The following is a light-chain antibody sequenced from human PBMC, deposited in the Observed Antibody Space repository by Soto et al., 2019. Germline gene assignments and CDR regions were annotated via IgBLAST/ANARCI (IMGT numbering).Light chain of an antibody. CDR3: TSYTSSNTLV. Sequence: QSVLTQPASVSGSPGQSITISCTGTSSDVGTYNYVSWYQHHPGKAPKLMIYDVNNRPSGVSNRFSGSKSGNTASLTISGLQAEDEADYYCTSYTSSNTLVFGGGTKVTVL. CDR2: DVN. J-gene: IGLJ2*01. CDR1: SSDVGTYNY. V-gene: IGLV2-14*01.